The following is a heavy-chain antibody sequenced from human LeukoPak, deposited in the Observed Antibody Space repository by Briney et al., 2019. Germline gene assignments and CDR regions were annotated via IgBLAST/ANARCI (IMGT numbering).Heavy chain of an antibody. CDR1: GFTISSNY. Sequence: GGSLRLSCAASGFTISSNYMNWVRQAPGKGLEWVSVLYSGGTTYYADSVKGRFTISRDNSKNTLYLQMNSLRGEDTAVYYCATRRGYTYGLDYWGQGTLVTVSS. CDR3: ATRRGYTYGLDY. J-gene: IGHJ4*02. V-gene: IGHV3-53*01. CDR2: LYSGGTT. D-gene: IGHD5-18*01.